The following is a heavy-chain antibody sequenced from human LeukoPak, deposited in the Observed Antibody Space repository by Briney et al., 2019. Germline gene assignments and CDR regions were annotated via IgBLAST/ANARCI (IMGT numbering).Heavy chain of an antibody. CDR1: GFTFSSYE. Sequence: TGGSLRLSCAASGFTFSSYEMNWVRQAPGKGLEWVSYISSSGSTIYYADSVKGRFTISRDNAKNSLYLQMNSLRAEDTAVYYCARDGCSSWPDYYYYYMDVWGKGTTVTISS. V-gene: IGHV3-48*03. D-gene: IGHD6-13*01. J-gene: IGHJ6*03. CDR3: ARDGCSSWPDYYYYYMDV. CDR2: ISSSGSTI.